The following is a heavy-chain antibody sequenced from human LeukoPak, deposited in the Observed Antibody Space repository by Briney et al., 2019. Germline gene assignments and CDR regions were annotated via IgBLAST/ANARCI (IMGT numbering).Heavy chain of an antibody. D-gene: IGHD6-19*01. V-gene: IGHV3-7*03. CDR3: ARDRGSGCHDY. Sequence: GGSLRLSCAASGFTFSSYWMSWVRQAPGKGLERVANIKQDGSEKYYVDSVKGRFTISRDNAKTSLYLQMNSLRAEDTAVYYCARDRGSGCHDYWGQGTLVTVSS. CDR1: GFTFSSYW. CDR2: IKQDGSEK. J-gene: IGHJ4*02.